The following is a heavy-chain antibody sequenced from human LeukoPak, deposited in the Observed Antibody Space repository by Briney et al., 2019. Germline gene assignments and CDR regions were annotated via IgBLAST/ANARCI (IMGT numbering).Heavy chain of an antibody. Sequence: SETLSLTCTVSGGSISSYYWSWIRQPPGKGLEWIGYFYYSGSTNYNPSLKSRVTISVDTSKNQFSLKLSSVTAADTAVYYCARDRPRYSSGWNAFDIWGQGTMVTVSS. CDR1: GGSISSYY. CDR3: ARDRPRYSSGWNAFDI. D-gene: IGHD6-19*01. CDR2: FYYSGST. J-gene: IGHJ3*02. V-gene: IGHV4-59*01.